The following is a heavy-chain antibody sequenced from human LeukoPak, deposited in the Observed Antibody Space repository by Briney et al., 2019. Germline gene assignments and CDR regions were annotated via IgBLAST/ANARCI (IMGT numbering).Heavy chain of an antibody. CDR2: IYSGGST. CDR3: AKDREWSWPRAFDI. Sequence: GGSLRLSCAASGFTVSSNYMSWVRQAPGKGLEWVSVIYSGGSTYYADSVKGRFTISRDNSKNTLYLQMNSLRAEDTAVYYCAKDREWSWPRAFDIWGQGTMVTVSS. V-gene: IGHV3-66*01. D-gene: IGHD2-8*01. J-gene: IGHJ3*02. CDR1: GFTVSSNY.